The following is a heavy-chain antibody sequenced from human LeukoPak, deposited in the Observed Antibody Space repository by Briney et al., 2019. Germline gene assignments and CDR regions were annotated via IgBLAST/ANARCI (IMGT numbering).Heavy chain of an antibody. CDR2: IYHSGST. CDR1: GVSISSSNSY. V-gene: IGHV4-39*07. J-gene: IGHJ5*02. D-gene: IGHD3-22*01. Sequence: SETLSLTCTVSGVSISSSNSYWGWIRQPPGKGLEWIGSIYHSGSTYYNPSLKSRVTISVDTSKNQFSLKLSSVTAADTAVYYCAREYYYDSSRLPWGQGTLVTVSS. CDR3: AREYYYDSSRLP.